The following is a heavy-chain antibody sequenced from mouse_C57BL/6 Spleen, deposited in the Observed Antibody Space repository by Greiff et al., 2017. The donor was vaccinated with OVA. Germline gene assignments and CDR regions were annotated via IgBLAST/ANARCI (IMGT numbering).Heavy chain of an antibody. J-gene: IGHJ2*01. CDR2: ISSGSSTI. D-gene: IGHD1-1*01. V-gene: IGHV5-17*01. CDR1: GFTFSDYG. CDR3: ARTITTVVDFDY. Sequence: EVKVVESGGGLVKPGGSLKLSCAASGFTFSDYGMHWVRQAPEKGLEWVAYISSGSSTIYYADTVKGRFTISRDNAKNTLFLQMTSLRSEDTAMYYCARTITTVVDFDYWGQGTTLTVSS.